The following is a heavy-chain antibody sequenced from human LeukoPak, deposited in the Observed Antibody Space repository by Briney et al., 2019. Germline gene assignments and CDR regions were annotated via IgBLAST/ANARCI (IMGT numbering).Heavy chain of an antibody. J-gene: IGHJ4*02. CDR1: GFTFSSYW. V-gene: IGHV3-74*01. CDR2: IHSDGSTS. CDR3: ARDWVGHCTGSSCYSGLDY. Sequence: PGGFLRLSCAASGFTFSSYWMQWVRQAPGKGLVWVSRIHSDGSTSNYADSVKGRFTISRDNARNTLFLQMNSLRVEDTAVYYCARDWVGHCTGSSCYSGLDYWGQGTLVTVSS. D-gene: IGHD2-21*01.